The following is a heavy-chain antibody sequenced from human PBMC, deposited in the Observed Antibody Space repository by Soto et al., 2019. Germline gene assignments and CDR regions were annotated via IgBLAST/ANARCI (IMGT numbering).Heavy chain of an antibody. CDR2: ISPYNGNT. CDR3: ARSQGSSTSLEIYYYYYYGMDV. CDR1: GYTFTSYG. D-gene: IGHD2-2*01. J-gene: IGHJ6*02. V-gene: IGHV1-18*01. Sequence: ASVKLSCKASGYTFTSYGISWVRQAPGQGLEWMGWISPYNGNTNYAQKLQGRVTIATDKSTSTAYMELSSLRSEDTAVYYCARSQGSSTSLEIYYYYYYGMDVWGQGTTVTVSS.